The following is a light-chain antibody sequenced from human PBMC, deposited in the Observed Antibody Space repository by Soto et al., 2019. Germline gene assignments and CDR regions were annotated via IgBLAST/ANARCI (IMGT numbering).Light chain of an antibody. V-gene: IGLV2-8*01. J-gene: IGLJ2*01. CDR1: VSDVGGYNY. CDR2: EVN. Sequence: QSALTQPPSASGSPGQSVTISCTGTVSDVGGYNYVSWYQHHPGKAPKLMVYEVNKRPSGVPDRFSGSKSGSTASLTVSGLQAEDEADYYCSSWAGSTVVFGGGTKLTV. CDR3: SSWAGSTVV.